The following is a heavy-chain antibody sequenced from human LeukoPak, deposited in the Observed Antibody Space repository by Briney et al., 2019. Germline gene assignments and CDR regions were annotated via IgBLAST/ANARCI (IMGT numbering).Heavy chain of an antibody. D-gene: IGHD2-2*01. V-gene: IGHV3-48*03. CDR2: ISSSGSTI. J-gene: IGHJ6*03. CDR1: GFTFSSYE. CDR3: AKGSCSSTSCHFYYYYYYMGV. Sequence: GGSLRLSCAASGFTFSSYEMNWVRQAPGKGLEWVSYISSSGSTIYYADSVKGRFTISRDNSKNTLYLQMNSLRAEDTAVYYCAKGSCSSTSCHFYYYYYYMGVWGKGTTVTVSS.